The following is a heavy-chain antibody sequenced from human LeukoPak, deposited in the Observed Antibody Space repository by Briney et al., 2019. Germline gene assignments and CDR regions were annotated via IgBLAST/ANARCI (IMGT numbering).Heavy chain of an antibody. V-gene: IGHV3-21*06. CDR3: ARDLPDYGGNGGFDY. Sequence: SVKGRFIISRDNAKDSLYLQMNSLRVEDTAVYYCARDLPDYGGNGGFDYWGQGTLVTVSS. D-gene: IGHD4-23*01. J-gene: IGHJ4*02.